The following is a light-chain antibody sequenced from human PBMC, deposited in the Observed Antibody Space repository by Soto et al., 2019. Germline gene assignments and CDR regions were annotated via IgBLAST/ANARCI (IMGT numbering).Light chain of an antibody. CDR2: CAS. Sequence: EILLTQSPGTLSLSPGERATLSCRASQSISSSYLSWYQLKPGQAPRLLIYCASSRATGVPDRFSGSGSGTDLTLTISRLEPQDFAVYYCQQYGYSFRAFGQGTKVEL. J-gene: IGKJ1*01. CDR3: QQYGYSFRA. CDR1: QSISSSY. V-gene: IGKV3-20*01.